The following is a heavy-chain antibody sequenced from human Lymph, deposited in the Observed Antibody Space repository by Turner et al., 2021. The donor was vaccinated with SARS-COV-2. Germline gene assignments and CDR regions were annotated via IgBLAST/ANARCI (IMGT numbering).Heavy chain of an antibody. CDR2: IHYSGST. Sequence: QVQLQESGPGLVKPSETLSLTCTVSGGSISSYYWSWIRQPPGKGLEWIGYIHYSGSTNYNPSLKSRVTTSVDTSKNQFSLKLNSVTAADTAVYYCARHGFSGWYGGGMDVWGQGTTVTVSS. J-gene: IGHJ6*02. V-gene: IGHV4-59*08. CDR3: ARHGFSGWYGGGMDV. CDR1: GGSISSYY. D-gene: IGHD6-19*01.